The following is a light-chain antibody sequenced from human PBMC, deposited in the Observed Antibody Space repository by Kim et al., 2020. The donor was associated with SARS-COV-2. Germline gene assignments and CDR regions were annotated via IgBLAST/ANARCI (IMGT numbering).Light chain of an antibody. CDR1: NGSIASNY. CDR3: QSNHNNKVI. CDR2: EDD. V-gene: IGLV6-57*01. J-gene: IGLJ2*01. Sequence: NFMLTQPHSVSESPGKTVTISCARSNGSIASNYVQWYQQRPGRSPTTVIFEDDQRPSGVPDRFSGSLDSSSNSASLTISALRTDDEADYYCQSNHNNKVIFGGGTKLTVL.